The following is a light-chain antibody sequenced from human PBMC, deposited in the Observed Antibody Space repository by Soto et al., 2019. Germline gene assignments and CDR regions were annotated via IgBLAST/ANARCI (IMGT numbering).Light chain of an antibody. CDR2: WAS. J-gene: IGKJ3*01. CDR3: HQYYSIPFT. CDR1: QSVLYSSNNKNY. V-gene: IGKV4-1*01. Sequence: DIVMTQSPDSLAVSLGERATINCKSSQSVLYSSNNKNYLAWYQQKPGQPPKLLIYWASTRESGVPDRFSGSGSGTDFILTISSLQAEDVAVYYCHQYYSIPFTFGPGTKVDIK.